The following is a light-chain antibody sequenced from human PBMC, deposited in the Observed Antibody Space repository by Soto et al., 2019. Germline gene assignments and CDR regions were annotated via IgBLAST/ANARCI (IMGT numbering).Light chain of an antibody. CDR2: GAY. J-gene: IGKJ4*01. CDR3: HQDYDFPRT. V-gene: IGKV3D-7*01. Sequence: EIVLTQSPATPSLSPGDRATLSCRASQSVRTISLSWYQQKPGQAPRLLMYGAYTRASGVPGRFSGSGSGTDFTLTINSLQPEDFAVYYCHQDYDFPRTFGGGTQVEIK. CDR1: QSVRTIS.